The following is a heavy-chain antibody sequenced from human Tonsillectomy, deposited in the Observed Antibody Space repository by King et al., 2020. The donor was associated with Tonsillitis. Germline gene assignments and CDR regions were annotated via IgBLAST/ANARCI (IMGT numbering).Heavy chain of an antibody. J-gene: IGHJ3*02. CDR1: GFTFSSYW. D-gene: IGHD3-16*01. CDR2: INGDGSTT. V-gene: IGHV3-74*01. Sequence: VQLVESGEDLVQPGGSLRLSCTASGFTFSSYWMHWVRQAPGKGLVWVSRINGDGSTTTYADSVKGRFTISRDNAKNTVYLQINSLRAEDTALYYCASSIGAFDIWGQGTMVTVSS. CDR3: ASSIGAFDI.